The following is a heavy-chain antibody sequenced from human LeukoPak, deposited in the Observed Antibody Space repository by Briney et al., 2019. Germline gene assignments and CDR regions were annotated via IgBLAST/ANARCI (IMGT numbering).Heavy chain of an antibody. V-gene: IGHV3-33*01. Sequence: GRSLRLSCAASGFTFSSYGMHWDRQAPGKGLEWVAVIWYDGSNKYYADSVKGRFTISRDNSKNTLYLQMNSLRAEDTAVYYCARDQENYYGSGSYYSYYYYGMDVWGQGTTVTVSS. CDR1: GFTFSSYG. D-gene: IGHD3-10*01. CDR2: IWYDGSNK. CDR3: ARDQENYYGSGSYYSYYYYGMDV. J-gene: IGHJ6*02.